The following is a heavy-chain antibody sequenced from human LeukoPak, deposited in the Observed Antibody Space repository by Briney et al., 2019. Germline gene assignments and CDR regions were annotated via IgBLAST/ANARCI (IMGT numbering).Heavy chain of an antibody. V-gene: IGHV3-23*01. CDR1: EFTFTTYA. J-gene: IGHJ3*01. D-gene: IGHD3-22*01. Sequence: GGSLRLSCEASEFTFTTYAMNWVRQAPGKGLEWVSAISNNGGITYYADSVKGRFTISRDNSKNTLYLQMNSLRAEDTAVYFCAASITMIDDALDVWGQGTLVTVSS. CDR2: ISNNGGIT. CDR3: AASITMIDDALDV.